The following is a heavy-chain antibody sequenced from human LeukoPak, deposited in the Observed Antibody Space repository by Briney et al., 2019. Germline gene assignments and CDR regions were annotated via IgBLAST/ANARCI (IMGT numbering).Heavy chain of an antibody. J-gene: IGHJ4*02. CDR2: IYSGGST. V-gene: IGHV3-53*01. Sequence: GGSLRLSCAASGFTVSSNYMSWVRQAPGKGLEWVSVIYSGGSTYYADSVKGRFTIPRDNSKNMLYLQMNSLRDDDTGVYYCARDRRATPMYFFDFWGQGTPVTVSS. CDR3: ARDRRATPMYFFDF. CDR1: GFTVSSNY. D-gene: IGHD2-15*01.